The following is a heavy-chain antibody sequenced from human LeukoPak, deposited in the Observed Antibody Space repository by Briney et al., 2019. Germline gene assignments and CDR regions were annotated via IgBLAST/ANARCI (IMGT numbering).Heavy chain of an antibody. CDR1: GLTFTSAW. D-gene: IGHD5-12*01. J-gene: IGHJ5*02. V-gene: IGHV3-15*01. CDR3: TTHSGNDLRS. CDR2: IKSKSVGETT. Sequence: PGGSLRLSRATSGLTFTSAWLTWVRQAPGKGLEWVGRIKSKSVGETTDYAAPVKGRFTISRDDSEKTLYLQMNSLKTEDTAVYYCTTHSGNDLRSWGQGTLVTVSS.